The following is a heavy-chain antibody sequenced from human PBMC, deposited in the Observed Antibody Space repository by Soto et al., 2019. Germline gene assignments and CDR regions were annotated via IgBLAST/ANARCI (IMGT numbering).Heavy chain of an antibody. CDR3: ASIAARPGYFQH. CDR2: ISGSGGST. J-gene: IGHJ1*01. V-gene: IGHV3-23*01. D-gene: IGHD6-6*01. Sequence: PGGSLRLSCAASGFTFSSYAMSWVRQALGKGLEWVSAISGSGGSTYYADSVKGRFTISRDNSKNTLYLQMNSLRAEDTAVYYCASIAARPGYFQHWGQGTLVTVSS. CDR1: GFTFSSYA.